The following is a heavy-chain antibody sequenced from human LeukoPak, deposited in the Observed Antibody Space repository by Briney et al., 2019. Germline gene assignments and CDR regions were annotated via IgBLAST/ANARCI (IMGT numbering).Heavy chain of an antibody. Sequence: GASVKVSCKASGCTFSSYAISWVRQAPGQGLEWMGRIIPIFGTANYAQKFQGRVTITTDESTSTAYMELSSLRSEDTAVYYCARVGGHSGYVDWFDPWGQGTLVTVSS. V-gene: IGHV1-69*05. D-gene: IGHD5-12*01. CDR3: ARVGGHSGYVDWFDP. CDR1: GCTFSSYA. CDR2: IIPIFGTA. J-gene: IGHJ5*02.